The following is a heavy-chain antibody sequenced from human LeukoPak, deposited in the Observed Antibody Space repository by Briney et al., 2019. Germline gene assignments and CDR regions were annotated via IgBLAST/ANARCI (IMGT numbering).Heavy chain of an antibody. V-gene: IGHV3-21*04. Sequence: PGGSLRLSCAASGFTFSSYSMNWVRQAPGKGLEWVSSISSSSYIYYADSVKGRFTISRDNSKNSLYLQMNSLRTEDTALYYCANDYGDYGGDAFDIWGQGTMVTVSS. CDR3: ANDYGDYGGDAFDI. CDR2: ISSSSYI. CDR1: GFTFSSYS. D-gene: IGHD4-17*01. J-gene: IGHJ3*02.